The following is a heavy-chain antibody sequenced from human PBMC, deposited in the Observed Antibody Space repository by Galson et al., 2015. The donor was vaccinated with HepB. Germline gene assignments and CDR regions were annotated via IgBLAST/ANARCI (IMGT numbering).Heavy chain of an antibody. CDR1: GFTFSSYS. Sequence: SLRLSCAASGFTFSSYSMNWVRQAPGKGLEWVSSISSSSSYIYYADSVKGRFTISRDNAKNSLYLQMNSQRAEDTAVYYCARRELTSIAAVYDVWGKGTTVTVSS. V-gene: IGHV3-21*01. CDR3: ARRELTSIAAVYDV. D-gene: IGHD6-6*01. J-gene: IGHJ6*04. CDR2: ISSSSSYI.